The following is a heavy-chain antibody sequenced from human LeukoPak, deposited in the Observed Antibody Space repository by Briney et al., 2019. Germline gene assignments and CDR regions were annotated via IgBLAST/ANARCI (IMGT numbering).Heavy chain of an antibody. V-gene: IGHV4-59*08. CDR3: ARLRYYYDSAGFYYYFDS. CDR2: IHYSGST. D-gene: IGHD3-22*01. CDR1: GGSISGYY. J-gene: IGHJ4*02. Sequence: PETLSLTCTVSGGSISGYYWSWIRQPPGKGLEYIGYIHYSGSTTYNPSLKSRVTISIDTSNNQFSLKMNSVTAADTAVYYCARLRYYYDSAGFYYYFDSWGQGALVTVSS.